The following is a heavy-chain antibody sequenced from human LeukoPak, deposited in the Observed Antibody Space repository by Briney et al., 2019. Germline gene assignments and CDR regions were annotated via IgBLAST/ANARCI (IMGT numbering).Heavy chain of an antibody. D-gene: IGHD2-2*01. Sequence: GGSLRLSCAASGFTFSSYSMNWVRQAPGKGLEWVSSISSSSSYIYYADSVKGRFTISRDNAKNSLYLQMNSLRAEDTAVYYCARDDVGYCSSTSCYGYYYYYGMDVWGQGTTVTVSS. V-gene: IGHV3-21*04. CDR1: GFTFSSYS. CDR2: ISSSSSYI. J-gene: IGHJ6*02. CDR3: ARDDVGYCSSTSCYGYYYYYGMDV.